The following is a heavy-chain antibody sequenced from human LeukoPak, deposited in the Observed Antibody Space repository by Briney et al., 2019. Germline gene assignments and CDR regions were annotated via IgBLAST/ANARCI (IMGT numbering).Heavy chain of an antibody. Sequence: SETLSLTCTVSGGSISGYSWSWIRQPPGKELKYSGYIGYIYYNGSTNHNPSLKSRGTISLDSPKNVFSLRLTSVTAADTAIYYCARLYCRSAGCYEIYWGQGTLVTVSS. CDR3: ARLYCRSAGCYEIY. J-gene: IGHJ4*02. CDR1: GGSISGYS. V-gene: IGHV4-59*08. CDR2: IYYNGST. D-gene: IGHD2-15*01.